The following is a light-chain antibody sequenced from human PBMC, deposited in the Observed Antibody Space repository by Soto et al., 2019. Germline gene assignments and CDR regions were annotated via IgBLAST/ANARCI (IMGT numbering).Light chain of an antibody. J-gene: IGKJ4*01. V-gene: IGKV3-20*01. CDR2: DAS. CDR1: QSVSSY. CDR3: QQYASSPLT. Sequence: EIVLTQSPATLSLSPGERATLSCRASQSVSSYLAWYQQKPGQAPRLLIYDASNRATGIPDRFSGSGSGTDFTLTISRLQPEDFAVYYCQQYASSPLTFGGGTKVELK.